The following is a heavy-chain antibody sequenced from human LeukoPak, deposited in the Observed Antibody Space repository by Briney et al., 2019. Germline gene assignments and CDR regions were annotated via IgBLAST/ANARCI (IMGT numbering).Heavy chain of an antibody. J-gene: IGHJ5*01. CDR1: GFTFNSYG. V-gene: IGHV3-30*02. CDR2: ISYDGSNK. CDR3: AKGYGKVIVTGWLDS. Sequence: PGGSLRLSCASSGFTFNSYGMHWVRQAPGKGLEWVAFISYDGSNKDYADSVKGRFTISRDNAKNSLYLQMNSLRAEDTAVYYCAKGYGKVIVTGWLDSWGQGTLVTVSS. D-gene: IGHD2/OR15-2a*01.